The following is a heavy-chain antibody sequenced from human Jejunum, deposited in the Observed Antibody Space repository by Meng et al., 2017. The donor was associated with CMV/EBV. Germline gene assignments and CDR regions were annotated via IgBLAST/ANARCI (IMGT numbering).Heavy chain of an antibody. CDR1: GFTFGAYY. Sequence: SLSCAASGFTFGAYYMAWVRQAPGKGLEWVSYITGNGDAINYADSVKGRFTISRDNAKSSLYLEINSLRAEDTAVYYCVRGNYGFDFWGQGTLVTVSS. J-gene: IGHJ4*02. CDR2: ITGNGDAI. V-gene: IGHV3-11*01. CDR3: VRGNYGFDF. D-gene: IGHD4-17*01.